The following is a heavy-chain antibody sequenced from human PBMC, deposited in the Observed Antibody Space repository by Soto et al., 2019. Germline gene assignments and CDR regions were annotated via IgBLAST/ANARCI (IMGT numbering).Heavy chain of an antibody. CDR3: VRVVAIPGYPDN. V-gene: IGHV1-69*12. CDR2: IVPIVDTS. D-gene: IGHD5-12*01. CDR1: GGTFSSKA. Sequence: QVQLVQSGAEVRQPASSVKVSCKTSGGTFSSKAMSWVRQAPGKGLEWMGGIVPIVDTSTYAQKFQGRVTITADESTSTVYMELSSLRSDDTAVYYCVRVVAIPGYPDNWGQGTLVTVSS. J-gene: IGHJ4*02.